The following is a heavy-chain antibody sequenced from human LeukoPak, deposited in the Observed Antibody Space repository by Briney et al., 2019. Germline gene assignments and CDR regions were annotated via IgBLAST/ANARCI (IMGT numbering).Heavy chain of an antibody. D-gene: IGHD1-26*01. V-gene: IGHV4-59*11. J-gene: IGHJ6*02. CDR3: TRSRVSGSYFNYHSGMDV. CDR2: ASFSGTT. CDR1: RGPISSHY. Sequence: SETLSLTCTVSRGPISSHYWSWIRQPPGKGLEWIGYASFSGTTKYSPSLNSRVTISRDTSKNQFSLRVNSVTAADTAVYYCTRSRVSGSYFNYHSGMDVWGQGTTVIVS.